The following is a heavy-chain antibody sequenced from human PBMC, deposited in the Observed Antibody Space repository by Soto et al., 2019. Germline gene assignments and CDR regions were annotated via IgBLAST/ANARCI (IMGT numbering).Heavy chain of an antibody. CDR3: AKDQGSVVVPAERLNDY. CDR1: GFTFSGYA. V-gene: IGHV3-23*01. D-gene: IGHD2-2*01. J-gene: IGHJ4*02. CDR2: ISGSGGST. Sequence: EVQLLESGGGLVQPGGSLRLSCAASGFTFSGYAMSWVRHAPGKGLEWVSAISGSGGSTYYADSVKGRFTISRDNSKNTLYLQMNSRRAEDTAVYYSAKDQGSVVVPAERLNDYWGQGTLVTVSS.